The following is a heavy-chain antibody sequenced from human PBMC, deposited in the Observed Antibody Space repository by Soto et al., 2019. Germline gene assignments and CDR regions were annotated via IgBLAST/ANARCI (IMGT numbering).Heavy chain of an antibody. CDR2: IYYSGST. J-gene: IGHJ4*02. Sequence: PSETLSLTCTVSGGSISSYYWSWIRQPPGKGLEWIGYIYYSGSTNYNPSLKSRVTISVDTSKNQFSLKLSSVTAADTAVYYCTREAGGTAVGSGSYYNRPAPFDYWGQGTLVTVSS. V-gene: IGHV4-59*12. CDR3: TREAGGTAVGSGSYYNRPAPFDY. D-gene: IGHD3-10*01. CDR1: GGSISSYY.